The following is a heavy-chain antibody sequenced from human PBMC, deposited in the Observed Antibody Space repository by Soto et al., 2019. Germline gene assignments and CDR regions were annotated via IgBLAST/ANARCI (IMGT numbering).Heavy chain of an antibody. Sequence: QVLLVQSGAEVKKPGSSVKVSCKASGGTFSSYAISWVRQAPGRGLEWMGGIIPLFGTTNYAQKFRGRVTVTADESTSTVYMELRSLRFDDTAVYYCARAHGSSWYNWFDPWGQGTLVTVSS. J-gene: IGHJ5*02. CDR1: GGTFSSYA. V-gene: IGHV1-69*01. D-gene: IGHD6-13*01. CDR3: ARAHGSSWYNWFDP. CDR2: IIPLFGTT.